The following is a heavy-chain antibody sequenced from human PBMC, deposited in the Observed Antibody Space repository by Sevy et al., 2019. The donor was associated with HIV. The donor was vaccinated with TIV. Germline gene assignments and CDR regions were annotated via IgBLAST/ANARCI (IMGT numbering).Heavy chain of an antibody. J-gene: IGHJ4*02. CDR1: GVTFSSHW. V-gene: IGHV3-74*01. CDR2: INSDGSST. CDR3: ARGGRPAGFDY. Sequence: GGSLRLSCAASGVTFSSHWMHWVRQTPGKGLVWVSRINSDGSSTSYADSVKGRFTISRDNAKNTLYLQMNSLSAEDTAVYFCARGGRPAGFDYWGQRTLVTVSS. D-gene: IGHD2-2*01.